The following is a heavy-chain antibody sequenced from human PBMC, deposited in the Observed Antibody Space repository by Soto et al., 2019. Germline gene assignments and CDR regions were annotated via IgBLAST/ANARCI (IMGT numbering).Heavy chain of an antibody. Sequence: SETLSLTCAVYGGSFSGYYWSWIRQPPGKGLEWIGYIYHSGSTNYNPSLKSRVTISVDTSKNQFSLRLTSVTAADTAVYYCATHPPYGPLDHWGQGTLVTVSS. D-gene: IGHD4-17*01. V-gene: IGHV4-34*01. CDR2: IYHSGST. CDR3: ATHPPYGPLDH. CDR1: GGSFSGYY. J-gene: IGHJ4*02.